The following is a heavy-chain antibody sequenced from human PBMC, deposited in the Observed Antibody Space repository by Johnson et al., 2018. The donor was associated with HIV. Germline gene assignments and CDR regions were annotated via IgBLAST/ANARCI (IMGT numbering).Heavy chain of an antibody. CDR2: IWYDGSNK. CDR1: GFNFSTYG. V-gene: IGHV3-33*01. D-gene: IGHD5-18*01. Sequence: QVQLVESGGGVVQPGRSLRLSCAASGFNFSTYGMHWVRRAPGKGLEWVAVIWYDGSNKYYGDSVKGRFTISRDTSKNTLYLQMNSLRAEDTAVYYCARTHTYGGGFDIWGQGTMVTVSS. CDR3: ARTHTYGGGFDI. J-gene: IGHJ3*02.